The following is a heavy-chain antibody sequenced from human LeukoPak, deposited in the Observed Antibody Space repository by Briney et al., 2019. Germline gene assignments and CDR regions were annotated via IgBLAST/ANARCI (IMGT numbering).Heavy chain of an antibody. V-gene: IGHV4-4*07. J-gene: IGHJ6*03. D-gene: IGHD3/OR15-3a*01. CDR3: ARVAPRDSYFYHYMDV. CDR1: GDSIANYF. Sequence: SETLSLTCSNSGDSIANYFWTWTRQSAGGGLEYIGRLSPRGTTNLNPSLKNRVTLSLDTSTSQFSLQLTSVTAADTAVYFCARVAPRDSYFYHYMDVWGKGTTVTVSS. CDR2: LSPRGTT.